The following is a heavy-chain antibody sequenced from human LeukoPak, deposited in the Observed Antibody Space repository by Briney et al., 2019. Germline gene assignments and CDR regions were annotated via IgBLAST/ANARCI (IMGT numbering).Heavy chain of an antibody. CDR1: GGSINRYF. CDR3: ARERHDLWSAYHFDS. Sequence: SETLPLTCNVSGGSINRYFWSWIRQPPGKGLEWIGYIYHSGSTKYNPSLMSRVTMSIDTSKNQFSLNLSSVTAADTAVYYCARERHDLWSAYHFDSWGLGTLVIVSS. D-gene: IGHD3-3*01. V-gene: IGHV4-59*01. CDR2: IYHSGST. J-gene: IGHJ4*02.